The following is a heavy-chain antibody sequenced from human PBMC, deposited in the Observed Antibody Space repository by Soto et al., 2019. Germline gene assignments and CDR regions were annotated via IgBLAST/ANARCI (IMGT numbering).Heavy chain of an antibody. J-gene: IGHJ4*02. V-gene: IGHV3-23*01. CDR3: ATVLRPEGGYDLDY. CDR2: MVGDGSSW. D-gene: IGHD3-3*01. Sequence: EVQLLESGGGLAQPGGSLRLSCAASGFTFRTYAMNWVRQAPGKGLEWVSVMVGDGSSWDYADSVRGRFTISRDNSKNTLYLQMSGRGAEDTAVYYCATVLRPEGGYDLDYWGQGTLVTVSS. CDR1: GFTFRTYA.